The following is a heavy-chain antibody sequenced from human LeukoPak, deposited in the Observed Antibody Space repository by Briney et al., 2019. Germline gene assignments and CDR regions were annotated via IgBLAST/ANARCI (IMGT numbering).Heavy chain of an antibody. D-gene: IGHD3-10*01. V-gene: IGHV4-59*01. Sequence: PSETLSLTCTVSGGSIRSYYWSWIRQPPGKGLEWIGYIYYSGSTNYNPSLKSRVTMSVDTSKNQFSLRLSSVTAADTAVYYCARDPSASAKWGGSDYYYYGMDVWGQGTTVTVSS. CDR3: ARDPSASAKWGGSDYYYYGMDV. J-gene: IGHJ6*02. CDR1: GGSIRSYY. CDR2: IYYSGST.